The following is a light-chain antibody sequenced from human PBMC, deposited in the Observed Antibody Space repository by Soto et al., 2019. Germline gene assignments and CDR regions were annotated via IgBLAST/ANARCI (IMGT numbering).Light chain of an antibody. V-gene: IGKV3-20*01. J-gene: IGKJ4*01. CDR3: QQYGSAPLT. CDR2: GAS. CDR1: QSVTSSY. Sequence: EIVLTQSPGTLSLSPGERATLSCRASQSVTSSYLAWYQHKRGQAPRLLIYGASSRATGIPDRFSGSGSGPDFTLTISRLEPEDFAVYFCQQYGSAPLTFGGGTKVEIK.